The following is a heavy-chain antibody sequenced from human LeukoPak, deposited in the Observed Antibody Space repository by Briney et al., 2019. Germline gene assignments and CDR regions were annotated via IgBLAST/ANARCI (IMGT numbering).Heavy chain of an antibody. CDR3: ARDLLPNMVRGVIITPHYYYYGMDV. D-gene: IGHD3-10*01. CDR1: GFTFSSYG. J-gene: IGHJ6*04. V-gene: IGHV3-33*01. CDR2: IWYDGSNK. Sequence: PGRSLRLSCAASGFTFSSYGMHWVRQAPGKGLEWVAVIWYDGSNKYYADSVKGRFTISRDNSKNTLYLQMNSLRAEDTAVYYCARDLLPNMVRGVIITPHYYYYGMDVWGIGTTVTVSS.